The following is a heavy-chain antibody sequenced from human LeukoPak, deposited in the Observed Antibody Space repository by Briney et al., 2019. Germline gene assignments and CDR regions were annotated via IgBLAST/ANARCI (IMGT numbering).Heavy chain of an antibody. CDR3: VGSIAASDFDY. V-gene: IGHV3-33*01. CDR1: GFTFSSYV. Sequence: GGSLRLSCAASGFTFSSYVIHWVRQAPRKGLEWVAVIWYDGSNKYYADSVKGRFTISRDNSKNPLYLQMNSLRAEDTAVYYCVGSIAASDFDYWGQGTLVTVSS. J-gene: IGHJ4*02. CDR2: IWYDGSNK. D-gene: IGHD6-6*01.